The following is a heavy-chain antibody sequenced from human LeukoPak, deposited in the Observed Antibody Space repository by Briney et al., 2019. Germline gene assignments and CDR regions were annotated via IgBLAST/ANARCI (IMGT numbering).Heavy chain of an antibody. CDR1: GGTFSSYA. Sequence: SVKVSCKASGGTFSSYAISWVRQAPGQGLEWMGRIIPILGIANYAQKFQGRVTITADKSTSTAYMELSSLRSEDTAVYYCARTRGLEENKGEFDYWGQGTLVTVSS. V-gene: IGHV1-69*04. J-gene: IGHJ4*02. CDR2: IIPILGIA. D-gene: IGHD1-1*01. CDR3: ARTRGLEENKGEFDY.